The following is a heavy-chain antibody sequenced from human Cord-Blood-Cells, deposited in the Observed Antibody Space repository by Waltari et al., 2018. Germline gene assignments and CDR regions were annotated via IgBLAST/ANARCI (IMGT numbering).Heavy chain of an antibody. V-gene: IGHV3-33*01. CDR1: GFTFTSYG. CDR2: IWYEGSNK. CDR3: AREGFVVVIAPPEGYGMDG. Sequence: QVQLVESGGGVVQPGRSLRLSCAESGFTFTSYGMPWVRPAPGKGLEWVAVIWYEGSNKYYADSVKGRFTISRDNSKNTLYLQMNSLRAEDTAVYYCAREGFVVVIAPPEGYGMDGWGQGTTVTVSS. D-gene: IGHD2-21*01. J-gene: IGHJ6*02.